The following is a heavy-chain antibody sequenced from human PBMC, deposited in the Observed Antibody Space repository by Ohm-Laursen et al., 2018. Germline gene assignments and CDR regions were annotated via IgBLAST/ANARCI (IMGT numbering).Heavy chain of an antibody. V-gene: IGHV3-48*01. CDR1: GVTLSSYS. CDR2: INSVSSHR. CDR3: ARSVSNSGYFRHDAFDL. J-gene: IGHJ3*01. Sequence: GSLRLSCAASGVTLSSYSMNWIRQAPGKGLEWLSYINSVSSHRYEGDSARGRFTMSRDNAKNSVDLQLTSLRVEDTAVYYCARSVSNSGYFRHDAFDLWGQGTMLIVPS. D-gene: IGHD3-22*01.